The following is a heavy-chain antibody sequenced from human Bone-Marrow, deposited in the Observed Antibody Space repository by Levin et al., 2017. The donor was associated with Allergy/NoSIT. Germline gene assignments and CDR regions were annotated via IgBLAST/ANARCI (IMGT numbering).Heavy chain of an antibody. CDR1: GFTFSDSW. V-gene: IGHV3-7*01. CDR3: GRYANLGT. CDR2: IKTDGSDK. Sequence: GGSLRLSCVASGFTFSDSWMSWVRQAPEKGLEWVANIKTDGSDKFYADSVKGRFTISRDNTQNSLFLQMSSLRAEDTAVYYCGRYANLGTWGQGTRVTVSS. J-gene: IGHJ5*02. D-gene: IGHD4/OR15-4a*01.